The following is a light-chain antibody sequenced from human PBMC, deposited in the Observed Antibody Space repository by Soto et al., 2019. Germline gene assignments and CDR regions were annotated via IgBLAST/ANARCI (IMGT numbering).Light chain of an antibody. CDR2: KAS. CDR3: QQYNGYPLT. J-gene: IGKJ4*01. V-gene: IGKV1-5*03. CDR1: QSLNSR. Sequence: DIQMTQSPSTLSASVGDRVTITCRASQSLNSRLAWYQQKPGKAPNLLIYKASSLESGVPSRFSSSGSGTEFTLTISSLQPDDLATYYCQQYNGYPLTFGGGTRVEIK.